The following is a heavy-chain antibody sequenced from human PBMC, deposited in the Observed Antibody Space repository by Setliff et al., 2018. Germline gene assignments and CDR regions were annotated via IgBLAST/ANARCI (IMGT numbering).Heavy chain of an antibody. CDR2: MNPNSGNT. Sequence: GASVKVSCKASGYTFTSYAMHWVRQAPGQGLEWMGWMNPNSGNTGYAQKFQGRVTMTRNTSISTAYMELSSLRSEDTAVYYCARTNNYYDSSGYYYVIDYWGQGTLVTVSS. D-gene: IGHD3-22*01. J-gene: IGHJ4*02. CDR1: GYTFTSYA. CDR3: ARTNNYYDSSGYYYVIDY. V-gene: IGHV1-8*02.